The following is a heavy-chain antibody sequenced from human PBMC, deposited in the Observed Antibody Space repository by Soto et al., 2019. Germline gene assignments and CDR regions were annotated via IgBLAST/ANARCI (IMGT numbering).Heavy chain of an antibody. D-gene: IGHD6-6*01. V-gene: IGHV5-51*01. CDR3: ARSRYSSSSFHYYYGMDV. Sequence: AGESLKISCKGSGYSFTSYWIGWVRQMPGKGLEWMGIIYPGDSDTRYSPSFQGQVTISADKSISTAYLQWSSLKASDTAMYYCARSRYSSSSFHYYYGMDVWGQGTTVTVSS. CDR2: IYPGDSDT. CDR1: GYSFTSYW. J-gene: IGHJ6*02.